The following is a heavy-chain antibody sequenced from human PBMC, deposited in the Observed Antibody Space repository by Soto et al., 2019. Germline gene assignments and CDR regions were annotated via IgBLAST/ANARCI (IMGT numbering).Heavy chain of an antibody. V-gene: IGHV4-31*03. Sequence: QVQLQESGPGLVKPSQTLSLTCTVSGGSISSGGYYWSWIRQHPGKGLEWIGYIYYSGSTYYNPSLKSRVTISVDTSKNQFSLKLSSVTVADTAVYYCAIGLLGYCSGGSCCGGRWFDPWGQGTLVTVSS. J-gene: IGHJ5*02. CDR3: AIGLLGYCSGGSCCGGRWFDP. CDR2: IYYSGST. D-gene: IGHD2-15*01. CDR1: GGSISSGGYY.